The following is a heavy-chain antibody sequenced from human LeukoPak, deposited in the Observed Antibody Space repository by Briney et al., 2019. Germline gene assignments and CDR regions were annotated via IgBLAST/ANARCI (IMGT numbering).Heavy chain of an antibody. CDR3: ARGRSPQAPLPDAFDI. V-gene: IGHV4-59*01. J-gene: IGHJ3*02. D-gene: IGHD3-10*01. Sequence: KPSETLSLTCTVSGGSISSYYWSWIRQPPGKGLEWIGYIYYSGSTNYNPSLKSRATISVDTSKNQFSLKLSSVTAADTAVYYCARGRSPQAPLPDAFDIWGQGTMVTVSS. CDR2: IYYSGST. CDR1: GGSISSYY.